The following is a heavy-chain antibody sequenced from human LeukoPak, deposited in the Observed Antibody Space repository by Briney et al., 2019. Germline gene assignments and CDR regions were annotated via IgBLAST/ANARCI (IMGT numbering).Heavy chain of an antibody. J-gene: IGHJ6*03. CDR3: ARADYDYCSSTSCPPAASYYYYYYMDV. CDR1: GFTFSSYE. CDR2: ISSSGSTI. D-gene: IGHD2-2*01. V-gene: IGHV3-48*03. Sequence: PGGSLRLSCAASGFTFSSYEMNWVRQAPGKGLEWVSYISSSGSTIYYADSVKGRFTISRDNAKNSLYLQMNSLRAEDTAVYYCARADYDYCSSTSCPPAASYYYYYYMDVWGKGTTVTISS.